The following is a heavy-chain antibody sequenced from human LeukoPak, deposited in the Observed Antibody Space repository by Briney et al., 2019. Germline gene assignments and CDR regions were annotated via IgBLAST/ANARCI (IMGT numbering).Heavy chain of an antibody. V-gene: IGHV4-34*01. CDR2: IHNSGTT. Sequence: PSETLSLTCAASGGPFSGYFWSWLRQSSGKGLEWIGEIHNSGTTNYNPSLNSRVTIPEDTSKNQFYLNLSSVTAADTAVYYCARRYYYNLGSFPFDFWGQGTLVTVSS. D-gene: IGHD3-10*01. CDR3: ARRYYYNLGSFPFDF. CDR1: GGPFSGYF. J-gene: IGHJ4*02.